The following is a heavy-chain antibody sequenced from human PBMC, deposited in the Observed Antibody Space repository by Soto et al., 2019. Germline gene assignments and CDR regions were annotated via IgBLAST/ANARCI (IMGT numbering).Heavy chain of an antibody. D-gene: IGHD1-26*01. CDR3: ARRGGVGATTYGY. V-gene: IGHV4-59*08. Sequence: SETLSLTCTVSGGSISSYYWSWIRQPPGKGLEGIGYIYYSGSTNYNPSLKSRVTISVDTSKNQFSLKLSSVTAADTAVYYCARRGGVGATTYGYWGQGTLVTVSS. J-gene: IGHJ4*02. CDR2: IYYSGST. CDR1: GGSISSYY.